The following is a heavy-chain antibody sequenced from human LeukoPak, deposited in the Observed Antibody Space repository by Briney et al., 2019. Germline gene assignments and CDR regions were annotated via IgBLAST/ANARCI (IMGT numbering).Heavy chain of an antibody. D-gene: IGHD4-17*01. CDR1: GGSISSYY. CDR2: IYYSGST. CDR3: ASSYGDAYFDY. V-gene: IGHV4-59*01. Sequence: SETLSLTRTVSGGSISSYYWSWIRQPPGKGLECIGYIYYSGSTNYNPSLKSRVTISVDTSKNQFSLKLSSVTAADTAVYYCASSYGDAYFDYWGQGTLVTVSS. J-gene: IGHJ4*02.